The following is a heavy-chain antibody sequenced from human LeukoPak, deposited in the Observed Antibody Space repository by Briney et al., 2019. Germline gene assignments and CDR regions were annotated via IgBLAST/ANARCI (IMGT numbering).Heavy chain of an antibody. D-gene: IGHD2-15*01. CDR3: AKGDCSGGSCYPYYYYGMDV. V-gene: IGHV3-9*01. J-gene: IGHJ6*02. CDR1: GFIFDDYA. CDR2: ISWNFGSI. Sequence: GGSLRLSCAASGFIFDDYAMHWVRQAPGKGLEWVSGISWNFGSIGYADSVKGRFIISRDNAKNSLYLQMNSLRAEDTALYYCAKGDCSGGSCYPYYYYGMDVWGQGTTVTVSS.